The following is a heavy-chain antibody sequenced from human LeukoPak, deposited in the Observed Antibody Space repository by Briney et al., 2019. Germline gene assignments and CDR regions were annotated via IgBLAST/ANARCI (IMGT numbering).Heavy chain of an antibody. V-gene: IGHV5-51*01. CDR1: GYSFTSYW. CDR2: IYPGDSDT. CDR3: AMTARGYNSYFDY. D-gene: IGHD5-24*01. J-gene: IGHJ4*02. Sequence: KPGESLKISCKGSGYSFTSYWIGWVRQMPGKGLEWMGIIYPGDSDTRYSPSFQGQVTISADKSISTAYLQWSSPKASDTAMYYCAMTARGYNSYFDYWGQGTLVTVSS.